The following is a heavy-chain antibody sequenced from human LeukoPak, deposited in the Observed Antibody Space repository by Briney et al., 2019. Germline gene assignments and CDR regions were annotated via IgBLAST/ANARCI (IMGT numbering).Heavy chain of an antibody. J-gene: IGHJ6*02. V-gene: IGHV3-74*01. CDR3: AGDGHYGMYV. CDR2: INGDGRTT. Sequence: PGGSLRLSCAVSGFTFSSYAMGWVRQTPGKGLEWVSHINGDGRTTTYADSVKGRFTISRDNAKNTLYLQVNGLRVDDTAVYYCAGDGHYGMYVWGQGTTVTVSS. CDR1: GFTFSSYA.